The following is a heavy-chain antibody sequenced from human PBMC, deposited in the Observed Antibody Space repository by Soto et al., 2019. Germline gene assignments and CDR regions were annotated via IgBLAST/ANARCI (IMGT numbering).Heavy chain of an antibody. J-gene: IGHJ4*02. CDR3: ARGSSGGRGLDY. D-gene: IGHD6-19*01. CDR2: INHSGST. CDR1: GGSFSGYY. Sequence: SETLSLTCAVYGGSFSGYYWSWIRQPPGKGLEWIGEINHSGSTNYNPSLKSRVTISVDTSKNQFSLKLTSVTTADTAVYYCARGSSGGRGLDYWGQGTLVTVS. V-gene: IGHV4-34*01.